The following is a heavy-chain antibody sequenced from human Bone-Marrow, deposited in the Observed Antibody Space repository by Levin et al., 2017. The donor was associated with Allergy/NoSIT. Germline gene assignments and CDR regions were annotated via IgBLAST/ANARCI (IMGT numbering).Heavy chain of an antibody. CDR2: ISGTGSVI. CDR1: GFNFRDYY. CDR3: ATEDGHPYVDGRQGVFDI. J-gene: IGHJ3*02. D-gene: IGHD3-10*01. V-gene: IGHV3-11*01. Sequence: GGSLRLSCAASGFNFRDYYMSWIRQPPGKGLEWLSYISGTGSVIYDADSVRGRFTISRDNDKNSVYLQMDSLRADDTAVYYCATEDGHPYVDGRQGVFDIWGQGTMVTVSS.